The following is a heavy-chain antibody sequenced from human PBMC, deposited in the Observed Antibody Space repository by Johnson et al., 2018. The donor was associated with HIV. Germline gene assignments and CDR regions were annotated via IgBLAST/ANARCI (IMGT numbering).Heavy chain of an antibody. CDR1: GFSFSEYS. J-gene: IGHJ3*02. CDR2: TSYDGTNK. D-gene: IGHD3-3*01. Sequence: QVQLVESGGGVVQPGRSLRLSCEASGFSFSEYSVNWVRQAPGKGLEWVAVTSYDGTNKYYTDSVKGRFTISRDNSKKTLYLQMNSLRAEDTAVYYCARDRRDDFWSGYSHGFDIWGQGTMVTVSS. V-gene: IGHV3-30*04. CDR3: ARDRRDDFWSGYSHGFDI.